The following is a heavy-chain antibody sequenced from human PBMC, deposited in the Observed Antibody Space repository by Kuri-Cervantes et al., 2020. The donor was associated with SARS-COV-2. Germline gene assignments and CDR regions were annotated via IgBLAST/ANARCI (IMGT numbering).Heavy chain of an antibody. CDR3: ARVDSIAARPRWFDP. CDR2: IFYRGSA. D-gene: IGHD6-6*01. V-gene: IGHV4-30-4*08. Sequence: LRLSCTVSGGSISSGDYYWSWIRQPPGKGLEWIGYIFYRGSAYYNPSLKSRLSMSVDTSKNQFSLKLSSVTAAGTAVYYCARVDSIAARPRWFDPWGQGTLVTVSS. J-gene: IGHJ5*02. CDR1: GGSISSGDYY.